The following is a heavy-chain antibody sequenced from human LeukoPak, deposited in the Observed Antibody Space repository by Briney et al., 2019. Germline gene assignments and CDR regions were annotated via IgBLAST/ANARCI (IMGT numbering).Heavy chain of an antibody. D-gene: IGHD1-26*01. J-gene: IGHJ4*02. CDR3: ARSGRGTYYYFDL. Sequence: ASVKVSCKASGYTFSGYYIHWVRQAPGQGLEWVGWISGSNGNTYYAQSFQGRVTMTTDVSTGTAYMDLRNLGFDDTAVYFCARSGRGTYYYFDLWGQGTLVSVSS. CDR1: GYTFSGYY. V-gene: IGHV1-18*04. CDR2: ISGSNGNT.